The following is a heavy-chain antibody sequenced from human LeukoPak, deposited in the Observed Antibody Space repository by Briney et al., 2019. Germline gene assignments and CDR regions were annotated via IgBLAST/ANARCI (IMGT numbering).Heavy chain of an antibody. CDR2: IYYSGNT. Sequence: SETLSLTCTVSGGSISSSSYYWGWIRQPPGKGLEWIGSIYYSGNTYYNPSLKSRVTISVDTSKNQFSLKLTSVTAADTAVYYCARGVTMIVVVIHDWYFDLWGRGTLVTVSS. D-gene: IGHD3-22*01. CDR3: ARGVTMIVVVIHDWYFDL. V-gene: IGHV4-39*01. CDR1: GGSISSSSYY. J-gene: IGHJ2*01.